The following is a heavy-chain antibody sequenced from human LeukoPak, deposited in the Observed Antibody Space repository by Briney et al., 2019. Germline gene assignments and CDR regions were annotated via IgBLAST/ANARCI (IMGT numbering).Heavy chain of an antibody. CDR2: ISYSGTT. V-gene: IGHV4-39*01. Sequence: KPSETLSLTCTVSGGSISSSSYYWGWVRQPPGKGLEWIASISYSGTTYYNPSLKSRVTISVDTSKNQFSLKLSSVSAADTAVYYCARPQYYTKGPVGYWGQGTLVTVSS. J-gene: IGHJ4*02. D-gene: IGHD2-8*01. CDR3: ARPQYYTKGPVGY. CDR1: GGSISSSSYY.